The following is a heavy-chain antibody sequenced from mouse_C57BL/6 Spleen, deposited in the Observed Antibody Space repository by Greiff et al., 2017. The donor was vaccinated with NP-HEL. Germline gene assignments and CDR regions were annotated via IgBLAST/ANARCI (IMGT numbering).Heavy chain of an antibody. CDR2: INPNNGGT. V-gene: IGHV1-22*01. CDR3: AWGLRDFDY. D-gene: IGHD2-4*01. CDR1: GYTFTDYN. Sequence: EVKLVESGPELVKPGASVKMSCKASGYTFTDYNMHWVKQSHGKSLEWIGYINPNNGGTSYNQKFKGKATLTVNKSSSTAYMELRSLTSEDSAVYYCAWGLRDFDYWGQGTTLTVSS. J-gene: IGHJ2*01.